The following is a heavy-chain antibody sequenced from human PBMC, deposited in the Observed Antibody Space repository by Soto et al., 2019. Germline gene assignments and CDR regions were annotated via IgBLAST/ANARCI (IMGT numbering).Heavy chain of an antibody. CDR2: IYYSGST. D-gene: IGHD3-16*02. CDR1: GGSISSGDYY. V-gene: IGHV4-30-4*01. CDR3: ARGGPVYDYVWGSYRSARMDV. Sequence: SETLSLTCTVSGGSISSGDYYWSWIRQPPGKGLEWIGYIYYSGSTYYNPSLKSRVTISVDTSKNQFSLKLSSVTAADTAVYYCARGGPVYDYVWGSYRSARMDVWGQGTTVTVSS. J-gene: IGHJ6*02.